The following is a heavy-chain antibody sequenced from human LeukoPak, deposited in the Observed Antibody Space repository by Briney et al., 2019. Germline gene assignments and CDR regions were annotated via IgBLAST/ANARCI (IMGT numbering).Heavy chain of an antibody. CDR3: AREGGVDYYDSSGYFDY. Sequence: GASVKVSCKASGYTFTGYYMHWVRQAPGQGLEWMGWINPNSGGTNYAQKFQGRVTMTRDTSISTAYMELRRLRSDDTAVYYCAREGGVDYYDSSGYFDYWGQGTLVTVSS. CDR2: INPNSGGT. CDR1: GYTFTGYY. V-gene: IGHV1-2*02. J-gene: IGHJ4*02. D-gene: IGHD3-22*01.